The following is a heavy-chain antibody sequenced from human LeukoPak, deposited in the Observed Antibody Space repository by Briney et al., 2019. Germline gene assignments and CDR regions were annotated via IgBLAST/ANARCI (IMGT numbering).Heavy chain of an antibody. CDR1: GGSFSGYY. CDR3: AIDTSKWYTCFHH. V-gene: IGHV4-34*01. CDR2: INHSGST. Sequence: SGTLSLTCAVYGGSFSGYYWSWIRQPPGKGLEWIGEINHSGSTNYNPSLKSRVTISVDTSKNQFSLQLKSVTPEDTAVYYCAIDTSKWYTCFHHWGQGTLVIVSS. J-gene: IGHJ1*01. D-gene: IGHD6-13*01.